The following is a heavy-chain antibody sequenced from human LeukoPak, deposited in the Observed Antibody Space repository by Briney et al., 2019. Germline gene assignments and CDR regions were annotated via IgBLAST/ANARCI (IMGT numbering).Heavy chain of an antibody. CDR2: INSDGSST. CDR1: GFTFSSYW. V-gene: IGHV3-74*01. D-gene: IGHD6-19*01. Sequence: PGGSLRLSCAASGFTFSSYWMHWVRQAPAKGLVWVSRINSDGSSTSYADSVKGRFTISRDNAKNTLYLQMNSLRAEDTAVYYCARSGGSGWYGDFDYWGQGTLVTVSS. CDR3: ARSGGSGWYGDFDY. J-gene: IGHJ4*02.